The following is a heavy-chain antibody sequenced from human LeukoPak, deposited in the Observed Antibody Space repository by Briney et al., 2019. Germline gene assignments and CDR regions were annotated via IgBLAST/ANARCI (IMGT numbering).Heavy chain of an antibody. Sequence: GGSLRLSCAASGFTFSSYAMHWVRQAPGKGLVWVSRIKGDGSHTIYADSVKGRFTISRDNAKNTLYLQMKSLRAEDTAVYYCVRDWDHFDFDSWGLGTLVTVSS. V-gene: IGHV3-74*01. D-gene: IGHD3-9*01. CDR3: VRDWDHFDFDS. CDR1: GFTFSSYA. CDR2: IKGDGSHT. J-gene: IGHJ5*01.